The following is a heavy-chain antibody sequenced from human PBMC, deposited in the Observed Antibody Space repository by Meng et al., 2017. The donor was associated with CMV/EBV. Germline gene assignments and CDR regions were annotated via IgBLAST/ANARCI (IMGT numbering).Heavy chain of an antibody. V-gene: IGHV3-33*06. CDR1: GFTFSSYG. Sequence: GGSLRLSCVASGFTFSSYGMHWVRQAPGKGLEWVAVIWYDGSNKYYADSVKGRFTISRDNSKNTLYLQMNSLRAEDTAVYYCAKNHEYGSGSYLGLDYWGQGTLVTVSS. CDR2: IWYDGSNK. CDR3: AKNHEYGSGSYLGLDY. D-gene: IGHD3-10*01. J-gene: IGHJ4*02.